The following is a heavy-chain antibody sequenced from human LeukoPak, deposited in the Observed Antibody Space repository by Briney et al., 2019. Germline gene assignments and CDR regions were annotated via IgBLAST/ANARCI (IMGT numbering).Heavy chain of an antibody. Sequence: ASVTVSCKASGYTFTGYYMHWVRQAPGQGLEWMGWINPNSGGTNYGQKFQGRVTMTRDTSSSTAYMELSRLRSDDTAVYYCARGCSGGSCYLWGYYFDYWGQGTLVTVSS. CDR3: ARGCSGGSCYLWGYYFDY. CDR1: GYTFTGYY. CDR2: INPNSGGT. J-gene: IGHJ4*02. D-gene: IGHD2-15*01. V-gene: IGHV1-2*02.